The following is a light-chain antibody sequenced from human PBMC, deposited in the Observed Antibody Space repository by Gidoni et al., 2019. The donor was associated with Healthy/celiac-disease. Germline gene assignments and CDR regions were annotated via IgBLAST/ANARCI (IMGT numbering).Light chain of an antibody. CDR1: ALPKQY. V-gene: IGLV3-25*03. CDR3: QSADSSGTIGV. J-gene: IGLJ1*01. CDR2: QDS. Sequence: SYELTQPPSVSVPPGQTARITCSGDALPKQYAYWYQQKPGQAPVLVIYQDSERPSGIPERFSGSSSGTTVTLTISGVQAEDEADYYCQSADSSGTIGVFGTGTKVTVL.